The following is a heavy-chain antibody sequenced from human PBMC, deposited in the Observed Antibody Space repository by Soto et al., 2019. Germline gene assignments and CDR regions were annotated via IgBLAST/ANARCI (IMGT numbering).Heavy chain of an antibody. V-gene: IGHV4-31*03. D-gene: IGHD6-13*01. Sequence: QVQLQESGPGLVKPSQTLSLTCTVSGGSISSGGYYWSWIRQHPGKGLEWIGYIYYSGSTYYNPSLQSRVTISVDTSKNQFSLKLSSVTAADTAVYYCARDKDVDIGSSWDGMDVWGQGTTVTVSS. CDR2: IYYSGST. CDR1: GGSISSGGYY. CDR3: ARDKDVDIGSSWDGMDV. J-gene: IGHJ6*02.